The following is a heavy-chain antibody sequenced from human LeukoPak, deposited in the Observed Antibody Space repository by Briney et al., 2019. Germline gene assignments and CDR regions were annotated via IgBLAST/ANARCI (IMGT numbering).Heavy chain of an antibody. CDR2: IIPIFGTA. CDR3: ARASSYYYDSSGYYSLDY. D-gene: IGHD3-22*01. CDR1: GGTFSSYA. J-gene: IGHJ4*02. Sequence: SVKVSCTASGGTFSSYAISWVRQAPGQGLEWMGGIIPIFGTANYAQKFQGRVTITADESTSTAYMELSSLRSEDTAVYYCARASSYYYDSSGYYSLDYWGQGTLVTVSS. V-gene: IGHV1-69*13.